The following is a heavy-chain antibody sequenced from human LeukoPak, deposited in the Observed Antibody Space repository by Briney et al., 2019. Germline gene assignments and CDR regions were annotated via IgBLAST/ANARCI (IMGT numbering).Heavy chain of an antibody. J-gene: IGHJ4*02. Sequence: GGSLRLSCAASGFSFSSYAMSWVRQAPGKGLMWVSRIKVDGTVTTYADSVRGRFTVSRDNAKNTLYLQMNSLRAEDTAVYYWAASDYFHFWGQGTLVTVSS. V-gene: IGHV3-74*01. CDR2: IKVDGTVT. CDR3: AASDYFHF. D-gene: IGHD2-21*01. CDR1: GFSFSSYA.